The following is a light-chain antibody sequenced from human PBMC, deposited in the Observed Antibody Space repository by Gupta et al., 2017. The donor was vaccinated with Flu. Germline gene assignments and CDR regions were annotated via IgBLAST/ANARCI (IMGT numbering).Light chain of an antibody. V-gene: IGKV3-15*01. CDR3: QQFNSWPPRDS. CDR2: GAS. Sequence: EIVMTQSPATLSVSPGERATLSCRASESGSSNLDWYKQKPGQAPRLLIYGASTRATGIPARFSGSGSGTEFTLTIISLQSEDFAVYYCQQFNSWPPRDSFGQGTKLEIK. CDR1: ESGSSN. J-gene: IGKJ2*03.